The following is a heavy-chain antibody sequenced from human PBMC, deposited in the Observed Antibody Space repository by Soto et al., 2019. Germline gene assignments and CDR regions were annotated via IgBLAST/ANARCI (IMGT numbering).Heavy chain of an antibody. CDR1: GGTFSSYA. CDR2: IIPIFGTA. CDR3: ARGGWHKYYYDSSADYESFDY. Sequence: SVKVSCKASGGTFSSYAISWVRQAPGQGLEWMGGIIPIFGTANYAQKFQGRVTITADESTSTAYMELSSLRSEDTAVYYCARGGWHKYYYDSSADYESFDYWGQGTLLPVAS. J-gene: IGHJ4*02. V-gene: IGHV1-69*13. D-gene: IGHD3-22*01.